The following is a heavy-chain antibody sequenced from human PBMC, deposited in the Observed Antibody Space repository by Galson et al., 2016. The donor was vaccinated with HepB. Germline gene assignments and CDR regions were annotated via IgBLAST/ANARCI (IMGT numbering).Heavy chain of an antibody. Sequence: SLRLSCAASGFTFSSYSMNWVRQAPGKGLEWVSSISGSSSYIYYADSVKGRFTISRDNAKNSLYLQMNSLRAEDTAVYYCARELNDYGDYFDYWGQGTLVTVSS. J-gene: IGHJ4*02. CDR2: ISGSSSYI. D-gene: IGHD4-17*01. V-gene: IGHV3-21*01. CDR3: ARELNDYGDYFDY. CDR1: GFTFSSYS.